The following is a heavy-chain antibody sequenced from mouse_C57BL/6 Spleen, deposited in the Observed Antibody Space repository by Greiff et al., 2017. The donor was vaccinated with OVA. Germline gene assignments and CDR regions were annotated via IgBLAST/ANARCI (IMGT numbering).Heavy chain of an antibody. Sequence: QVQLQQPGAELVMPGSSVKLSCKASGYTFTSYWMHWVKQRPGQGLEWIGEIDPSDSYTNYNQKFKVKSTLTVDKSSSTAYMQLSSLTSEDSAVYYCARRIYDGYLFFDYWGQGTTLTVSS. J-gene: IGHJ2*01. D-gene: IGHD2-3*01. CDR1: GYTFTSYW. CDR2: IDPSDSYT. V-gene: IGHV1-69*01. CDR3: ARRIYDGYLFFDY.